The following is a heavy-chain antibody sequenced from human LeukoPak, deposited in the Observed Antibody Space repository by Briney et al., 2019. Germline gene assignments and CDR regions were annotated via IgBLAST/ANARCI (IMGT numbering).Heavy chain of an antibody. CDR2: IYYSGST. D-gene: IGHD3/OR15-3a*01. Sequence: SETLSLTCAVSGGSISSGGYYWSWIRQHPGKGLEWIGYIYYSGSTYYNPSLKSRVTISVDTSKNQFSLKLSSVTAADTAVYYCARDADLRRFDYWGQGTLVTVSS. CDR1: GGSISSGGYY. CDR3: ARDADLRRFDY. J-gene: IGHJ4*02. V-gene: IGHV4-31*11.